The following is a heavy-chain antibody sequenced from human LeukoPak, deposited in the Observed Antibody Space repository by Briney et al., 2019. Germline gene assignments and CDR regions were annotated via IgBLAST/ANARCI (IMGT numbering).Heavy chain of an antibody. J-gene: IGHJ3*02. V-gene: IGHV4-4*02. CDR1: GGSISSSNW. CDR2: IYHSGST. D-gene: IGHD3-10*01. Sequence: SETLSLTCAVSGGSISSSNWWSWVRQPPGKGLEWIGEIYHSGSTNYNPSLESRVTISVDKSKNQFSLKLSSVTAADTAVYYCARDRITMVRGVSGAFDIWGQGTMVTVSS. CDR3: ARDRITMVRGVSGAFDI.